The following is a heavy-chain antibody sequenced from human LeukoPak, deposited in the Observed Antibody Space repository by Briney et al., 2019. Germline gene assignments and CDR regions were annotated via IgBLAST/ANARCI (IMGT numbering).Heavy chain of an antibody. Sequence: GGSLRLSCAASGCTFSSYGMHWVRQAPGKGLEWVAFIRYDGSNKYYADSVKGRFTISRDISKNEVYLQMNSPRPEDTAVYYCARDSYGDANFDYWGQGTLVTVSS. J-gene: IGHJ4*02. CDR3: ARDSYGDANFDY. V-gene: IGHV3-30*02. D-gene: IGHD4-17*01. CDR2: IRYDGSNK. CDR1: GCTFSSYG.